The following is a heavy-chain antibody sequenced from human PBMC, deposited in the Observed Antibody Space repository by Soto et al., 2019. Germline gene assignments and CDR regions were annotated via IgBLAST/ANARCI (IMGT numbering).Heavy chain of an antibody. CDR3: ARHTLYDYVWGSYRSHGMDV. J-gene: IGHJ6*02. D-gene: IGHD3-16*02. CDR1: GDSISIGDYY. Sequence: SETLSLTCTVSGDSISIGDYYWSGIRQPPGKGLEWIGCIYYSGNTYYNPSLKRRFSISVDTSKNQFSLQLSSVTVADTAVYYCARHTLYDYVWGSYRSHGMDVWGQGTTVT. V-gene: IGHV4-30-4*01. CDR2: IYYSGNT.